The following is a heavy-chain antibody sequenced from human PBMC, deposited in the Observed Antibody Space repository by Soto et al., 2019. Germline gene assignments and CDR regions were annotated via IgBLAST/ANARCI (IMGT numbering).Heavy chain of an antibody. CDR3: ARDSNGGYYYYGMDV. J-gene: IGHJ6*02. CDR1: GFTFSSYE. Sequence: AGGSLRLSCAASGFTFSSYEMNWVRQAPGKGLEWVSYISSSGSTIYYADSVKGRFTISRDNAKNSLYLQMNSLRAEDTAVYYCARDSNGGYYYYGMDVWGQGTTVTVSS. CDR2: ISSSGSTI. V-gene: IGHV3-48*03. D-gene: IGHD4-4*01.